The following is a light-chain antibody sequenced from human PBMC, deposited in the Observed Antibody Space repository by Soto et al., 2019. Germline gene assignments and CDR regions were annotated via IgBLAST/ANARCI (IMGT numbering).Light chain of an antibody. CDR3: QQYSNWAPIT. CDR1: QSVSSD. CDR2: GAS. J-gene: IGKJ3*01. Sequence: EIVMTQSPATLSVSPGERATLSCRASQSVSSDLAWFQQTPGQAPRLLIYGASTRATGIPARSSGSGSGTEFTLTISSLQSEDFAVYYCQQYSNWAPITFGPGTKVDIK. V-gene: IGKV3-15*01.